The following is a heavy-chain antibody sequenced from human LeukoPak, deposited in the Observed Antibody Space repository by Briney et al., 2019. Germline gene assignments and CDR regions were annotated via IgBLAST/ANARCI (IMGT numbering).Heavy chain of an antibody. V-gene: IGHV4-39*01. Sequence: PSETLSLTCTVSGGAISSSSYYWGWIRQPPGKGLEWIGIIYYSGSTYYNPSPKSRVTISVDTSKNQFPLKLSSVTAADTAVYYCARTGRVAYFDYWGQGTLVTVSS. CDR1: GGAISSSSYY. D-gene: IGHD3-9*01. CDR2: IYYSGST. J-gene: IGHJ4*02. CDR3: ARTGRVAYFDY.